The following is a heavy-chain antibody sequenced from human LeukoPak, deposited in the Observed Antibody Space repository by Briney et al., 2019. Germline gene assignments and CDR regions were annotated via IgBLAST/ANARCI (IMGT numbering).Heavy chain of an antibody. CDR1: GFTFSSYA. CDR3: ARVRELYFYFDY. Sequence: PGGSLRLSCAASGFTFSSYAMHWVRQAPGKGLEWVAVISYGGSNKYYADSVKGRFTISRDNSKNTLYLQMNSLRAEDTAVYYCARVRELYFYFDYWGQGTLVTVSS. CDR2: ISYGGSNK. D-gene: IGHD1-26*01. J-gene: IGHJ4*02. V-gene: IGHV3-30-3*01.